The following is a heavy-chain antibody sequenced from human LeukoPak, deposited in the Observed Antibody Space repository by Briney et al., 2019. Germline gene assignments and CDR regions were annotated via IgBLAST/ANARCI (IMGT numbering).Heavy chain of an antibody. Sequence: ASVKVSCKASGYTFTDYYMHWVRQAPGQGLEWIGWINPNSGGTNYAQKFQGRVTMTRDTSIRTAYMELSRLRSDDTAVYYCARVVIYDSSGYYQNYYYYGMDVWGQGTTVTVSS. D-gene: IGHD3-22*01. J-gene: IGHJ6*02. CDR2: INPNSGGT. V-gene: IGHV1-2*02. CDR1: GYTFTDYY. CDR3: ARVVIYDSSGYYQNYYYYGMDV.